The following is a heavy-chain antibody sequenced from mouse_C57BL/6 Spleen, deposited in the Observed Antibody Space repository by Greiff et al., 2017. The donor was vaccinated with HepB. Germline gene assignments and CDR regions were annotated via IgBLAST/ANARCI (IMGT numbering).Heavy chain of an antibody. CDR1: GYTFTDYN. CDR2: INPNNGGT. CDR3: ASRWSYYAMDY. Sequence: VQLQQSGPELVKPGASVKIPCKASGYTFTDYNMDWAKQSHGKSLEWIGDINPNNGGTIYNQKFKGKATLTVDKSSSTAYMELRSLTSEDTAVYYCASRWSYYAMDYWGQGTSVTVSS. D-gene: IGHD2-3*01. V-gene: IGHV1-18*01. J-gene: IGHJ4*01.